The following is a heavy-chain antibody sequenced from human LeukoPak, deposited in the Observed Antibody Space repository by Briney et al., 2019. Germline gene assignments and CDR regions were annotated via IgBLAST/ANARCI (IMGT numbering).Heavy chain of an antibody. CDR3: ARDRDVYSSRWNRNFAY. V-gene: IGHV3-33*01. D-gene: IGHD6-13*01. J-gene: IGHJ4*02. CDR1: GFTFSNYG. Sequence: GGSLRLSCAASGFTFSNYGMHWVRQAPGKGLEWAAIIWYDGSNKYYADSVKGRFTISRDNSKNTLYLQMNSLRAEDTAVYYCARDRDVYSSRWNRNFAYWGQGTLVTVSA. CDR2: IWYDGSNK.